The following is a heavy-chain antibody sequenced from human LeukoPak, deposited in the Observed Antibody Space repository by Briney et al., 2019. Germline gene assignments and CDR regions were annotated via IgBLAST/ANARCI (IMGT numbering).Heavy chain of an antibody. D-gene: IGHD2-2*01. CDR3: AREGKYCSSTSCYFSYAFDI. J-gene: IGHJ3*02. Sequence: GGSLRLSCAASGFTFSSYAMHWVRQAPGKGLEWVAVISYDGSNKYYADSVKGRLTISRDNSKNTLYLQMNSLRAEDTAVYYCAREGKYCSSTSCYFSYAFDIWGQGKMVTVSS. V-gene: IGHV3-30*04. CDR1: GFTFSSYA. CDR2: ISYDGSNK.